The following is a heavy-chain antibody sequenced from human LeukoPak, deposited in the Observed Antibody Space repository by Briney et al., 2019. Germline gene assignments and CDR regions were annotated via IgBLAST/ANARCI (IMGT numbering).Heavy chain of an antibody. CDR3: AGDVEMATIGDY. Sequence: GGSLRLSCAASGFTFSNFGMNWVRQAPGKGLEWVSFITTSGSAKYYADSVKGRFTISRDNAKNSLELHMNSLREDDTAVYYCAGDVEMATIGDYWGQGTLVTVSS. CDR2: ITTSGSAK. CDR1: GFTFSNFG. D-gene: IGHD5-24*01. V-gene: IGHV3-48*02. J-gene: IGHJ4*01.